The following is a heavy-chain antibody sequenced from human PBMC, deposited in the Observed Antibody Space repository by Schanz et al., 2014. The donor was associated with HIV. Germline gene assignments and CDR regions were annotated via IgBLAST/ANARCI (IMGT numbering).Heavy chain of an antibody. D-gene: IGHD3-16*02. J-gene: IGHJ4*02. Sequence: VQLVESGGGLVQPGGSLRLSCAASGFLFSSYGMSWVRQAPGKGLEWVSIISGGGGNTYYTDSVKGRFTISRDNSKNTLDLQMNSLRVEDTAVYYCARDYRFANDSWGQGPLVTVSS. CDR3: ARDYRFANDS. CDR2: ISGGGGNT. CDR1: GFLFSSYG. V-gene: IGHV3-23*04.